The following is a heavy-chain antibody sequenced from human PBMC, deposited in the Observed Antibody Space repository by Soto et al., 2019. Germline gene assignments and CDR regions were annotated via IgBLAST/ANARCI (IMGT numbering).Heavy chain of an antibody. CDR3: ARELGYPPRSGVLDY. CDR2: IKQDGSEK. Sequence: EVQLVESGGGLVQPGGSLRLSCAASGFTFSSYWMSWVRQAPGKGLEWVANIKQDGSEKYYVDSVKGRFTISRDNAKNSLYLQMNSLRAEDTAVYYCARELGYPPRSGVLDYWGQGTLVTVSS. J-gene: IGHJ4*02. V-gene: IGHV3-7*01. D-gene: IGHD3-16*02. CDR1: GFTFSSYW.